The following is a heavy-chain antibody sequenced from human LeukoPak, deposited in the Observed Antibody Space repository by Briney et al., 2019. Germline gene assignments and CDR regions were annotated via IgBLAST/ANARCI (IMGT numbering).Heavy chain of an antibody. V-gene: IGHV3-21*01. CDR1: GFTFSIYS. J-gene: IGHJ6*02. D-gene: IGHD1-26*01. CDR3: ARDPAARSGNYSYHGMDV. CDR2: ISSSSSDI. Sequence: PGGSLRLSCAASGFTFSIYSMNWVRQAPGKGLEWVSSISSSSSDIYYADSVKGRFTISRDNSRNSVYLQMNSLRAEDRAVYYCARDPAARSGNYSYHGMDVWGLGTTVTVSS.